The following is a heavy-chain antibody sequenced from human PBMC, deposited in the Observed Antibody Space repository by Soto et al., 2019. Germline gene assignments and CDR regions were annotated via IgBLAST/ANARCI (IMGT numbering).Heavy chain of an antibody. Sequence: SETPSLTCAVYGGSFTGYFWSWIRHSPGKGLEWIGEVNHRGETNYSPSLKSRLTISGDTSKNHISLKLSSVTAADTAVYYCARGKRMQLWLKSSFDTWGQGTPVTVSS. V-gene: IGHV4-34*01. D-gene: IGHD5-18*01. CDR1: GGSFTGYF. CDR2: VNHRGET. J-gene: IGHJ4*02. CDR3: ARGKRMQLWLKSSFDT.